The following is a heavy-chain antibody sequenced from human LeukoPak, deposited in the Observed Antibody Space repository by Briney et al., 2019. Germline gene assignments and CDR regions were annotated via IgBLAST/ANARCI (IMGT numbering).Heavy chain of an antibody. V-gene: IGHV3-30*03. J-gene: IGHJ4*02. Sequence: GRSLRLSCAASGFTFSSHGMHWVRHAPGKGLEWVAVISYDGSNTYYADSVKGRFTISRDNSKNTLYLQMNSLRAEDTAVYYCARGYLSSTRTDYFDYWGQGTLVTVSS. CDR3: ARGYLSSTRTDYFDY. D-gene: IGHD6-13*01. CDR1: GFTFSSHG. CDR2: ISYDGSNT.